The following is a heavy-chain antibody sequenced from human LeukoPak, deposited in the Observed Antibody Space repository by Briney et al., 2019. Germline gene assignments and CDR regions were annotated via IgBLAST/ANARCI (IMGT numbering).Heavy chain of an antibody. Sequence: SETLSLTCTVSGGSISSHYWSWIRQPPGKGLEWIGYIYYSGSTNYNPSLKSRVTISVDTSKNQFSLKLSSVTAADTAVYYCAGRDGYNFNPVTYYHYMDVWGKGTTVTVSS. J-gene: IGHJ6*03. CDR1: GGSISSHY. CDR2: IYYSGST. V-gene: IGHV4-59*11. CDR3: AGRDGYNFNPVTYYHYMDV. D-gene: IGHD5-24*01.